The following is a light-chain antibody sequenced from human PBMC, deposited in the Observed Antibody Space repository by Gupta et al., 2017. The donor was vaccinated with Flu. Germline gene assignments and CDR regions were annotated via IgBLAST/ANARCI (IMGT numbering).Light chain of an antibody. V-gene: IGLV2-18*02. Sequence: SALTQPPYVFGSPGQSVTIFCTGASSDVGSYNRVSWYQQPPGTAPKLMIYEVSNRPSGVPDRVSGSKSGNTASLTISGLQAEDEADYYCSSYTSSYTYVFGTGTKVTVL. CDR2: EVS. CDR1: SSDVGSYNR. CDR3: SSYTSSYTYV. J-gene: IGLJ1*01.